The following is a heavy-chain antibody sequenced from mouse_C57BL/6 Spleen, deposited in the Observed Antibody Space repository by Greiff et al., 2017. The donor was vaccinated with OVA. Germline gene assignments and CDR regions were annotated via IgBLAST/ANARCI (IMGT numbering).Heavy chain of an antibody. CDR1: GFNIKDDY. Sequence: EVQLQQSGAELVRPGASVKLSCTASGFNIKDDYMHWVKQRPEQGLEWIGWIDPENGDTEYASKFQGKATITADTSSNTAYLQLSSLTSEDTAVYYCTTFITTVRAPFAYWGQGTLVTVSA. CDR2: IDPENGDT. D-gene: IGHD1-1*01. V-gene: IGHV14-4*01. CDR3: TTFITTVRAPFAY. J-gene: IGHJ3*01.